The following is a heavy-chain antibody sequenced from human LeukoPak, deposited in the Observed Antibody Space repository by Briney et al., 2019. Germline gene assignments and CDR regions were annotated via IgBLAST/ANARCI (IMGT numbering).Heavy chain of an antibody. Sequence: GGSLRLSCAASGFTFSSYSMNWVRQAPGKGLEWVSSISSSSSSYIYYADSVKGRFTISRDNAKNSLYLQMNSLRAEDTAVYYCARVATRNAISYYDFWSGPFDYWGQGTLVTVSS. CDR2: ISSSSSSYI. V-gene: IGHV3-21*01. D-gene: IGHD3-3*01. CDR1: GFTFSSYS. CDR3: ARVATRNAISYYDFWSGPFDY. J-gene: IGHJ4*02.